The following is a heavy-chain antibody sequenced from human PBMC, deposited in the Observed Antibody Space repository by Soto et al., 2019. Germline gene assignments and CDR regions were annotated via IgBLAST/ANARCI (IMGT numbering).Heavy chain of an antibody. J-gene: IGHJ4*02. CDR2: ISGSGGST. CDR3: AKHHKQSGRQIIYYFDY. Sequence: GGSLRLSCAASGFTFSSYAMSWVRQAPGKGLEWVSAISGSGGSTYYADSVKGRFTISRDNSKNTLYLQMNSLRAEDTAVYYSAKHHKQSGRQIIYYFDYWGQETLVTVSS. CDR1: GFTFSSYA. V-gene: IGHV3-23*01. D-gene: IGHD5-12*01.